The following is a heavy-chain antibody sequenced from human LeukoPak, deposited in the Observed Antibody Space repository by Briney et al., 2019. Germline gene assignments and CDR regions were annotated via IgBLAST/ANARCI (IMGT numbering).Heavy chain of an antibody. CDR2: ISGSGGST. Sequence: GGSLRLSCAASGFTFSSYGMSWVRQAPGKGLEWVSAISGSGGSTYYADSVKGRFTISRDNSKNTLYLQMNSLRAEDTAVYYCAKTYWLGTYYMDVWGKGTTVTVSS. D-gene: IGHD6-19*01. CDR1: GFTFSSYG. V-gene: IGHV3-23*01. CDR3: AKTYWLGTYYMDV. J-gene: IGHJ6*03.